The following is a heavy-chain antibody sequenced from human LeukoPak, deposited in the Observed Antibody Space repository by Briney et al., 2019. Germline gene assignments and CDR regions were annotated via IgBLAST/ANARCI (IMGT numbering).Heavy chain of an antibody. CDR2: INHSGST. CDR1: GGPFNDYY. Sequence: SETLSLTCAVYGGPFNDYYWNWLRQPPGKGLEWIGEINHSGSTNYNPSLKSRVTISVDTSKNQFSLKLSSVTAADTAVYYCATSGWYLLPGVYWGQGTLVTVSS. CDR3: ATSGWYLLPGVY. V-gene: IGHV4-34*01. D-gene: IGHD6-19*01. J-gene: IGHJ4*02.